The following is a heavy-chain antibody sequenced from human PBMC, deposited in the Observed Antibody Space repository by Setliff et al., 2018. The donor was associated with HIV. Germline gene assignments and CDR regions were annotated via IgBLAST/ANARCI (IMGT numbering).Heavy chain of an antibody. CDR2: IYYSGST. CDR3: TRGPEGVAGGDY. D-gene: IGHD3-3*01. Sequence: SETLSLTCTVSGDSISSHYWNWIRQPPGKALEWIGYIYYSGSTNYNPSFKSRVTISVDRSERQFSLNLSSVTAADTAIYYCTRGPEGVAGGDYWGQGILVTVSS. J-gene: IGHJ4*02. CDR1: GDSISSHY. V-gene: IGHV4-59*11.